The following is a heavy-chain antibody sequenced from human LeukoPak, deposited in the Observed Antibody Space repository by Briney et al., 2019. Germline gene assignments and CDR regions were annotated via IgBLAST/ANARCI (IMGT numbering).Heavy chain of an antibody. CDR2: IYSGGST. CDR1: TFTFSRNV. J-gene: IGHJ6*02. Sequence: GGSLRLSCAASTFTFSRNVMHWVRQAPGKGLEWVSVIYSGGSTYYADSVKGRFTISRDNSKNTLYLQMNSLRAEDTAVYYCAREQASDYYYGMDVWGQGTTVTVSS. CDR3: AREQASDYYYGMDV. V-gene: IGHV3-53*01.